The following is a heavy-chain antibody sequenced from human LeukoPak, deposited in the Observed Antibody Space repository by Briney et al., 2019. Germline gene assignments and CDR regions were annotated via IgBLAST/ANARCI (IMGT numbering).Heavy chain of an antibody. CDR3: AKSKLHGVGYCSGGSCYLDY. V-gene: IGHV3-23*01. D-gene: IGHD2-15*01. J-gene: IGHJ4*02. CDR2: ISGSGGST. CDR1: GFTFSSYA. Sequence: GGSLRLSCAASGFTFSSYAMSWVRQAPGKGLEWVSAISGSGGSTYYADSVKGRFTISRDNSKNTLYLQMNSLRAEDTAVYYCAKSKLHGVGYCSGGSCYLDYWGQGTLVTVSS.